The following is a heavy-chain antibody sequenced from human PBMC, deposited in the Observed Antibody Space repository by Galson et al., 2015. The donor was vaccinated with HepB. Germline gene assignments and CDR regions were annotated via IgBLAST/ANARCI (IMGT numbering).Heavy chain of an antibody. Sequence: SVKVSCKASGYIFTNYYMHWVRQAPGQGLEWMGIINPSGGSTTYAQKFQGRVTMTTDTSTATAYMELRSLRFDDTAVYYCARGALVVVVGTTLNNWFDPGGQGTLVTVSS. CDR2: INPSGGST. J-gene: IGHJ5*02. CDR3: ARGALVVVVGTTLNNWFDP. D-gene: IGHD2-15*01. CDR1: GYIFTNYY. V-gene: IGHV1-46*01.